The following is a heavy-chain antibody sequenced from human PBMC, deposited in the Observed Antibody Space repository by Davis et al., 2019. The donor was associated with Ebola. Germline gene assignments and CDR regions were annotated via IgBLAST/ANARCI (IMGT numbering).Heavy chain of an antibody. CDR2: IYYSGST. Sequence: SETLSLTCTVSGGSISSYYWSWIRQPPGKGLEWIGYIYYSGSTKYNPSLKSRVTISVDKSKNQFSLKLSSVTAADTAVYYCARGRDYIWGSYRYGYWGQGTLVTVSS. CDR1: GGSISSYY. J-gene: IGHJ4*02. CDR3: ARGRDYIWGSYRYGY. D-gene: IGHD3-16*02. V-gene: IGHV4-59*12.